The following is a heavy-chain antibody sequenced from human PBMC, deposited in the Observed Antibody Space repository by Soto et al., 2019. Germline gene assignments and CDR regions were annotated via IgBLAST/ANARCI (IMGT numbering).Heavy chain of an antibody. V-gene: IGHV4-30-4*01. CDR3: GRDLTSNANCIDP. CDR2: IYYTGKP. D-gene: IGHD2-2*01. J-gene: IGHJ5*02. CDR1: GDYIHVGGYY. Sequence: QVQLQESGPGLVKPSQNLSLTCSVSGDYIHVGGYYWTWIRQRPGKGLEWMGYIYYTGKPSYNPSLESRLTMSVDRSKNQFSLRLTSVTAADTAVYFCGRDLTSNANCIDPWGQGTLVTVAS.